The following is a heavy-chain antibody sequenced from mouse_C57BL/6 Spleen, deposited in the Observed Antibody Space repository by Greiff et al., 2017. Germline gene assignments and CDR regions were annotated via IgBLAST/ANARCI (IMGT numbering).Heavy chain of an antibody. CDR2: INPYNGGT. CDR3: ARSGDYDEGYWYFDV. V-gene: IGHV1-19*01. D-gene: IGHD2-4*01. J-gene: IGHJ1*03. CDR1: GYTFPDYY. Sequence: VQLQQSGPVLVKPGASVKMSCKASGYTFPDYYMNWVKQSHGKSLEWIGVINPYNGGTSYNQKFKGKATLTVDKSSSTAYMELNSQTSEDSAVYYCARSGDYDEGYWYFDVWGTGTTVTVSS.